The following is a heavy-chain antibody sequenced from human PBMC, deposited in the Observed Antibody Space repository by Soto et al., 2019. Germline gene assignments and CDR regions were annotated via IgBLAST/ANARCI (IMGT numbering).Heavy chain of an antibody. CDR2: MNPNSGNT. Sequence: ASVKVSCKASGYTFTSYDINWVRQATGQGLEWMGWMNPNSGNTGYAQKFQGRVTMTRNTSISTAYMELSSLRSEDTAVYYCARDWIPGDYYYYGMDVWGQGTTVTVSS. CDR3: ARDWIPGDYYYYGMDV. CDR1: GYTFTSYD. J-gene: IGHJ6*02. D-gene: IGHD5-18*01. V-gene: IGHV1-8*01.